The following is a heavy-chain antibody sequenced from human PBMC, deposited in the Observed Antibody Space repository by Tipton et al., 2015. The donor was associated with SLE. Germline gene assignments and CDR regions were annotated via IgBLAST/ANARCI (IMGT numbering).Heavy chain of an antibody. Sequence: QLVQSGPEVKPSQTLSLSCTVSGGSISRGGYHWTWIRQHPGKGLEWIGYINYSGSTSYNPSLKSRLTISLDTSTNQFSLKVSSVTAADTAVYYCARGAVGATNPYYYYYYYMDVWGKGTTVTVSS. J-gene: IGHJ6*03. CDR2: INYSGST. D-gene: IGHD1-26*01. CDR1: GGSISRGGYH. CDR3: ARGAVGATNPYYYYYYYMDV. V-gene: IGHV4-31*03.